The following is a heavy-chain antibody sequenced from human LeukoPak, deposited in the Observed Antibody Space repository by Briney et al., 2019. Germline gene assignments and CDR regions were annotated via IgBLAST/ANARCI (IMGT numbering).Heavy chain of an antibody. CDR2: IYTSGST. Sequence: PSETLSLTCTVSGGSISSYYWSWIRQPAGKGLEWIGRIYTSGSTNYNPSLKSRVTMSVDTSKNQFSLKLSSVTAADTAVYYCARDSYCSGGSCEVPFDPWGQGTLVTVSS. D-gene: IGHD2-15*01. CDR3: ARDSYCSGGSCEVPFDP. CDR1: GGSISSYY. J-gene: IGHJ5*02. V-gene: IGHV4-4*07.